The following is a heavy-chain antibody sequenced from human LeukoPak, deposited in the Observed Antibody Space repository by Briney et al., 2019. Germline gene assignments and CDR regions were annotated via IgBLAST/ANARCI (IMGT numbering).Heavy chain of an antibody. CDR1: GGSISSSSYY. CDR2: IYYSGST. Sequence: PSETLSLTCTVSGGSISSSSYYWGWIRQPPGKRVEWIGSIYYSGSTYYNPSLKSRVTISVDTSKNQFSLKLSSVTAADTAVYYCATRPTYYDILTGYSLLYFDYWGQGTLVTVSS. CDR3: ATRPTYYDILTGYSLLYFDY. V-gene: IGHV4-39*01. D-gene: IGHD3-9*01. J-gene: IGHJ4*02.